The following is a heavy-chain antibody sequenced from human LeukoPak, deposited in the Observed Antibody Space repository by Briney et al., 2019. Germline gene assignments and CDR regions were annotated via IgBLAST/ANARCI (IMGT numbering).Heavy chain of an antibody. CDR2: IYYDGNT. CDR1: GFSVSSND. Sequence: PGGSLRLSCAASGFSVSSNDMSWVRQAPGKGLEWVSTIYYDGNTYYADSVQGRFTISRDNSKNTLYFQMNSLRAEDTAVYYCATGTDAYKSVCWGLGTLVTVSS. D-gene: IGHD5-24*01. J-gene: IGHJ1*01. CDR3: ATGTDAYKSVC. V-gene: IGHV3-66*01.